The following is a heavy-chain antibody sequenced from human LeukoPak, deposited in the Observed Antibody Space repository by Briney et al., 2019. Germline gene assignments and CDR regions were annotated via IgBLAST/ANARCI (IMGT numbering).Heavy chain of an antibody. J-gene: IGHJ4*02. D-gene: IGHD1-7*01. Sequence: HPGGSLRLSCAASGFTFSNYALHWVRQAPGKGLEYVSAISSNGDATFYANSVKGRFTISRDNSKNTLYLQMGSLRAEDMAVYYCVRVGNYREFDYWGQGTLVTVSS. CDR2: ISSNGDAT. V-gene: IGHV3-64*01. CDR1: GFTFSNYA. CDR3: VRVGNYREFDY.